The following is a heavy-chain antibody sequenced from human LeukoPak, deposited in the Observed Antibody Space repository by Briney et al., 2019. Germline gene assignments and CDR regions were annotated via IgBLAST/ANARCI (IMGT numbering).Heavy chain of an antibody. CDR2: ISGSGGST. Sequence: GGSLLLSCAASGFTFSSYAMSWVRQAPGKGLEWVSAISGSGGSTYYADSVKGRFTISRDNSKNTLYLQMNSLRAEDTAVYYCAKVTGSRVATITAFDYWGQGTLVTVSS. V-gene: IGHV3-23*01. D-gene: IGHD5-12*01. CDR3: AKVTGSRVATITAFDY. J-gene: IGHJ4*02. CDR1: GFTFSSYA.